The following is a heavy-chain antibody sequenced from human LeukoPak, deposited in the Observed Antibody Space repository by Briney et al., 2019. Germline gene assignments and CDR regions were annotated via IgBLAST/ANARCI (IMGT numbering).Heavy chain of an antibody. V-gene: IGHV3-48*03. CDR2: ISSSGSTI. CDR1: GFTFSSYE. D-gene: IGHD3-16*01. CDR3: ARGGYYDYVWGSYEVAFDI. J-gene: IGHJ3*02. Sequence: PGGSLRLSCAASGFTFSSYEMNWVRQAPGKGLEWVSYISSSGSTIYYADSVKGRFTISRDNAKNSLYLQMNSLRAEDTAVYYCARGGYYDYVWGSYEVAFDIWGQGTMVTVSS.